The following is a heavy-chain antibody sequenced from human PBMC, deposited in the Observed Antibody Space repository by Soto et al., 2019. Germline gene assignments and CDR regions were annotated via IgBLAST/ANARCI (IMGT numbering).Heavy chain of an antibody. Sequence: GGSLRLSCAASGFTFDDYGMSWVRQAPGKGLEWVSGISASGGTAYSADSVKGRFTISRDNSKNTLYLQMNSLRAEDTAIYYCAKDQAYSSGRYVPLDIWGQGTMVTVSS. J-gene: IGHJ3*02. D-gene: IGHD3-10*01. CDR2: ISASGGTA. CDR3: AKDQAYSSGRYVPLDI. V-gene: IGHV3-23*01. CDR1: GFTFDDYG.